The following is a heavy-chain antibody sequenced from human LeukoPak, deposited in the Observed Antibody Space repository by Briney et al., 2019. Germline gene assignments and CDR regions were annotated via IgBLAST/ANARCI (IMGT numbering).Heavy chain of an antibody. CDR3: ARDGQQQFPQY. J-gene: IGHJ4*02. CDR2: INPNSGGT. V-gene: IGHV1-2*02. CDR1: GGTFSSYA. D-gene: IGHD6-13*01. Sequence: ASVKVSCKASGGTFSSYAISWVRQAPGQGLEWMGWINPNSGGTNYAQKFQGRVTMTRDTSISIAYMELSRLRSDDTAIYYCARDGQQQFPQYWGQGTLVTVSS.